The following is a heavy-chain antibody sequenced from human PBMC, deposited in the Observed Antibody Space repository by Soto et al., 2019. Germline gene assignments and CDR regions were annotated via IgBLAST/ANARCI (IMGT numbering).Heavy chain of an antibody. CDR3: AKNIKCEDFFYGYLYHRMAI. J-gene: IGHJ6*01. V-gene: IGHV3-30*18. D-gene: IGHD3-3*01. CDR1: GFSFSDCS. Sequence: GVYMRLASAASGFSFSDCSMHWVRQAPGKGLEWVASTSYNGNNRYYGGSVKGRFTISRDNSKKALQLEMITRRHEDTAVHYCAKNIKCEDFFYGYLYHRMAIWGQGTTLTVA. CDR2: TSYNGNNR.